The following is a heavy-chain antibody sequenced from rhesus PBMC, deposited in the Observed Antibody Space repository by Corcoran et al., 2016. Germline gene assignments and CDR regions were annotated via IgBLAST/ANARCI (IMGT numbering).Heavy chain of an antibody. CDR2: INGNSGST. CDR1: GSSISSSW. V-gene: IGHV4-80*01. J-gene: IGHJ4*01. Sequence: QVQLQESGPGLVKPSETLSLTCAVSGSSISSSWWTRIRQLPWKGLEWIGEINGNSGSTYYSPSLSSRVSISKDASKNQFSLKLSSLTAADTAVYYCASEFVSWGQGVLVTVSS. CDR3: ASEFVS.